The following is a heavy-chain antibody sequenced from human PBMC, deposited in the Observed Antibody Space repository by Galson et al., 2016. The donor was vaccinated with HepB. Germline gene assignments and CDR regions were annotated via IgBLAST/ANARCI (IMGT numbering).Heavy chain of an antibody. D-gene: IGHD3-9*01. CDR2: INSDGSSR. J-gene: IGHJ4*02. CDR3: AVSMGGAFDWYDYLDY. V-gene: IGHV3-74*01. CDR1: GFTFSNYA. Sequence: SLRLSCAASGFTFSNYAMSWVRQAPGKGLVWVSRINSDGSSRNYADSVKGRFTISRDNAESTLYLQMNSLRVEDTALYYCAVSMGGAFDWYDYLDYWGQEPLAAVTS.